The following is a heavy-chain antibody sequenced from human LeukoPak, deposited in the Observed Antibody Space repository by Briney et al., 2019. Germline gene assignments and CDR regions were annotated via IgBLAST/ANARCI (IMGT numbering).Heavy chain of an antibody. D-gene: IGHD3-10*01. CDR1: GFTVSSNY. Sequence: GGSLRLSCAAPGFTVSSNYMSWVRQAPGKGLEWVSAISGSGGSTYYADSVKGRFTISRDNSKNTLYLQMNSLRAEDTAVYYCAKSPRGYYGSGSYYNTGWAFDIWGQGTMVTVSS. CDR3: AKSPRGYYGSGSYYNTGWAFDI. CDR2: ISGSGGST. V-gene: IGHV3-23*01. J-gene: IGHJ3*02.